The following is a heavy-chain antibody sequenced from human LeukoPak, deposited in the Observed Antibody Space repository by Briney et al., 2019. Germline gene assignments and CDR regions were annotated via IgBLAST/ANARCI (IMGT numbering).Heavy chain of an antibody. J-gene: IGHJ5*02. CDR1: GFTFASSA. CDR3: AAAEDIVIVPAATDWFDP. D-gene: IGHD2-2*01. CDR2: IFVGSGNT. Sequence: GTSGKLSCKASGFTFASSAVQRVRQARGPRLGWIGWIFVGSGNTNYAQKFQERVTITRDMSTSTAYMELSSLRSEDTAVYYCAAAEDIVIVPAATDWFDPWGQGTLVTVSS. V-gene: IGHV1-58*01.